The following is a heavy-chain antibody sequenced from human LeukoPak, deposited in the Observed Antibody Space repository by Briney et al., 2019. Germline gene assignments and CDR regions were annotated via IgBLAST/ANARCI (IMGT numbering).Heavy chain of an antibody. V-gene: IGHV3-7*01. CDR1: GFTFSSYW. CDR2: IKQDGSEK. CDR3: AREGPYCSSTSCYAGEDY. Sequence: GXSLRLXCAASGFTFSSYWMRWVRQAPGKGLEWVANIKQDGSEKYYVDSVKGRFTISRDNAKNSLYLQMNSLRVEDTAVYYCAREGPYCSSTSCYAGEDYWGQGTLVTVSS. J-gene: IGHJ4*02. D-gene: IGHD2-2*01.